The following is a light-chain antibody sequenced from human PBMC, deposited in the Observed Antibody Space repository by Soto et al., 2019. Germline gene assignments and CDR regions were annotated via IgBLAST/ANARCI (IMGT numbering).Light chain of an antibody. Sequence: DIVMTQSPDSLAVSLGERATINCKSSQSVLSSSNNKNCLAWYQQKPGQPPRLLIYWTSARESGVPDRFSGSGSGTDFTLTISSLQAEDVAVYYCQQYYSSPWTFGQGTKVEIK. CDR2: WTS. CDR3: QQYYSSPWT. V-gene: IGKV4-1*01. CDR1: QSVLSSSNNKNC. J-gene: IGKJ1*01.